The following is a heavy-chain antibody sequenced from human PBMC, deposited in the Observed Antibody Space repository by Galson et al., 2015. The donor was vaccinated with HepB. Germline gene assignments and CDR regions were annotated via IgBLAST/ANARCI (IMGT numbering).Heavy chain of an antibody. Sequence: LRLSCAASGFTFSSYAMHWVRQAPGKGLEWVAVISYDGSNKYYADPVKGRFTISRDNSKNKLYLQMNSMRAGDTAVYYCASHFRDGYNWGDYWGQGTLVTGSS. J-gene: IGHJ4*02. CDR3: ASHFRDGYNWGDY. CDR2: ISYDGSNK. V-gene: IGHV3-30*04. D-gene: IGHD5-24*01. CDR1: GFTFSSYA.